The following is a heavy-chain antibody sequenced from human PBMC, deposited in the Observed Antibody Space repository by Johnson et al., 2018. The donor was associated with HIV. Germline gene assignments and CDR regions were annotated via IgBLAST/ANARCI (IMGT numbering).Heavy chain of an antibody. CDR3: ARALRTALGSPWNGGYDAFDI. Sequence: VQLVESGGGLVQPGGSLRLSCAASRFSVSSNYMTWVRQAPGKGLEWVSVIYSGGSTYYADSVRGRFTISRANSKNTLYLQMNSLRAEDTAVYYCARALRTALGSPWNGGYDAFDIWGQGTMVTVSS. D-gene: IGHD1-1*01. CDR2: IYSGGST. CDR1: RFSVSSNY. V-gene: IGHV3-66*01. J-gene: IGHJ3*02.